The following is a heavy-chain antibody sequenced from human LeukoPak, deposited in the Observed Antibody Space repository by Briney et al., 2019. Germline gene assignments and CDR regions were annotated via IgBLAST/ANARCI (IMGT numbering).Heavy chain of an antibody. V-gene: IGHV3-23*01. CDR1: GFTFSSYA. CDR3: AKDGSWSTIFGVVIPGWFDP. Sequence: GGSLRLSCAASGFTFSSYAMSWVRQAPGKGLEWVSAISGSGGSTYYADSVKGRFTISRDNSKNTLYLQMNSLRAEDTAVYYCAKDGSWSTIFGVVIPGWFDPWGQGTLVTVSS. D-gene: IGHD3-3*01. CDR2: ISGSGGST. J-gene: IGHJ5*02.